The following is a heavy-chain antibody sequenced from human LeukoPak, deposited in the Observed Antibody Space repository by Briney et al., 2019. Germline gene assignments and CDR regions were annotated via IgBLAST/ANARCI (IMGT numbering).Heavy chain of an antibody. CDR2: FYYSGST. CDR1: GGSISSGSYY. CDR3: ARSRGSSWYFGAVGD. D-gene: IGHD6-13*01. J-gene: IGHJ4*02. V-gene: IGHV4-61*10. Sequence: SETLSLTCTVSGGSISSGSYYWSWIRQPAGKGLEWIGFFYYSGSTNYNPSLKSQVTISVDTSKNQFSLKLSSVTAADTAVYHCARSRGSSWYFGAVGDWGQGTLVTVSS.